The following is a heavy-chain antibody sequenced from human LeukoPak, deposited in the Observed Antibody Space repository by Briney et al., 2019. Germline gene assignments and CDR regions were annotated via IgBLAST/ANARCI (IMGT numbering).Heavy chain of an antibody. V-gene: IGHV3-66*01. CDR3: ARSTYYDYVWGSYSKYYFDY. J-gene: IGHJ4*02. D-gene: IGHD3-16*01. Sequence: GGSLRLSCAASGLTVSGNFMSWVRQAPGKGPEWVSVIYSGGSTYYADSVKGRFSISRDNSKNTLYLLMNSLRAEDTAVYYCARSTYYDYVWGSYSKYYFDYWGQGTLVTVSS. CDR1: GLTVSGNF. CDR2: IYSGGST.